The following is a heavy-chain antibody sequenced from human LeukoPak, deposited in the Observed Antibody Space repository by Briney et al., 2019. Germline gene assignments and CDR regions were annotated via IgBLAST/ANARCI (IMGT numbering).Heavy chain of an antibody. CDR2: INHSGST. CDR1: GGSFSGYY. J-gene: IGHJ4*02. Sequence: PSETLSLACAVYGGSFSGYYWSWIGQPPGKGLEWIGEINHSGSTNYNPSLKSRVTISVDTSKNQFSLKLSSVTAADTAVYYCARHGGRIDYWGQGTLVTVSS. V-gene: IGHV4-34*01. D-gene: IGHD3-16*01. CDR3: ARHGGRIDY.